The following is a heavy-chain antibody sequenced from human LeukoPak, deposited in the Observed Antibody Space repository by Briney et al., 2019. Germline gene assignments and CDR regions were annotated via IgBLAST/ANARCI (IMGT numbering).Heavy chain of an antibody. D-gene: IGHD3-22*01. CDR2: IYYSGST. J-gene: IGHJ4*02. Sequence: TSSETLSLTCTVSGGSISSYYWSWIRQPPGKGLEWIGYIYYSGSTNYNPSLKSRVTMSVDTSKNQFSLKLSSVTAADTAVYYCARVSWAYDISAYVSYWGQGTLVTVSS. CDR1: GGSISSYY. V-gene: IGHV4-59*12. CDR3: ARVSWAYDISAYVSY.